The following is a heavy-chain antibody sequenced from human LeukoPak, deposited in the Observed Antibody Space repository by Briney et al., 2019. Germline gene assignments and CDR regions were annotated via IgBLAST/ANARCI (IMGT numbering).Heavy chain of an antibody. CDR2: IIPIFGTA. CDR3: ARGPNGGLWGSYFDY. D-gene: IGHD2-8*01. Sequence: ASVKGSCKASGGTFSSYAISWVRQAPGQGLEWMGGIIPIFGTANYAQKFQGRVTITADESTSTAYMELSSLRSEDTAVYYCARGPNGGLWGSYFDYWGQGTLVTVSS. CDR1: GGTFSSYA. V-gene: IGHV1-69*13. J-gene: IGHJ4*02.